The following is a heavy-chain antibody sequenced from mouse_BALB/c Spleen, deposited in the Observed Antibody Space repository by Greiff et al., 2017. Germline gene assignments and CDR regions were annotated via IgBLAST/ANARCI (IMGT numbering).Heavy chain of an antibody. J-gene: IGHJ4*01. CDR2: INPYNGDT. CDR1: GYSFTGYF. V-gene: IGHV1-20*02. D-gene: IGHD2-14*01. CDR3: ARHYRYDDYYAMDY. Sequence: EVQLQESGPELVKPGASVKISCKSSGYSFTGYFMNWVMQSHGKSLEWIGRINPYNGDTFYNQKFKGKATLTVDKSSSTAHMELRSLASEDSAVYYCARHYRYDDYYAMDYWGQGTSVTVSS.